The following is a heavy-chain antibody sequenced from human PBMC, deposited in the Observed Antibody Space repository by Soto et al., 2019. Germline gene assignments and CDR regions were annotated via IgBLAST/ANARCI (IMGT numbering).Heavy chain of an antibody. J-gene: IGHJ6*02. CDR3: ARNAPAAGYYSGIDV. CDR2: IIPIFGTA. V-gene: IGHV1-69*12. Sequence: QVQLVQSGAEVKKPGSSVKVSCKASGGTFSSYAISWVRQAPGQGLEWMGGIIPIFGTADYAQKFQGRVTITADESTRTAYMALSSLRSEHTAVYYRARNAPAAGYYSGIDVWGQGTTVTVSS. CDR1: GGTFSSYA. D-gene: IGHD2-2*01.